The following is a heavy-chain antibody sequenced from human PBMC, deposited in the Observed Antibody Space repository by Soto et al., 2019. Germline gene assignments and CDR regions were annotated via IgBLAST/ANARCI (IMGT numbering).Heavy chain of an antibody. CDR2: IYSGGST. D-gene: IGHD3-10*01. CDR3: ARGKITMVRGVISGMDV. J-gene: IGHJ6*02. CDR1: GFTVSSNY. V-gene: IGHV3-53*04. Sequence: GGSLRLSCAASGFTVSSNYMSWVRQAPGKGLEWVSVIYSGGSTYYADSVKGRFTISRHNSKNTLYLQMNSLRAEDTAVYYCARGKITMVRGVISGMDVWGQGTTVTVSS.